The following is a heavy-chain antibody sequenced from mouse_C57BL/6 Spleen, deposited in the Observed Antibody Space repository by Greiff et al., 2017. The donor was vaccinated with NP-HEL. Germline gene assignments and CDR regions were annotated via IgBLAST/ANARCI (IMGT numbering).Heavy chain of an antibody. J-gene: IGHJ4*01. V-gene: IGHV5-6*01. D-gene: IGHD1-1*01. CDR1: GFTFSSYG. Sequence: VQLKESGGDLVKPGGSLKLSCAASGFTFSSYGMPWVRQTPDKRLEWVANISSGGSYTYYTDSVKGRVTISRDKAKNTLYMQMSSLKSEDTAMSYCARHYFGSSYYAMYYWGQGTSVTVSS. CDR2: ISSGGSYT. CDR3: ARHYFGSSYYAMYY.